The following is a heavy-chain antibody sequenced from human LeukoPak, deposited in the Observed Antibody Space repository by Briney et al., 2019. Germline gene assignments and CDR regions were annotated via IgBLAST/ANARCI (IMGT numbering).Heavy chain of an antibody. J-gene: IGHJ2*01. V-gene: IGHV4-34*01. Sequence: SETLSLTCAVYGGSFSGYYWSWIRQPPGKGLEWIGEINHSGSTNYNPSLKSRVAISVDTSKNQFSLKLSSVTAADTAVYYCARALGVAVYWYFDLWGRGTLVTVSS. CDR1: GGSFSGYY. CDR2: INHSGST. CDR3: ARALGVAVYWYFDL. D-gene: IGHD6-19*01.